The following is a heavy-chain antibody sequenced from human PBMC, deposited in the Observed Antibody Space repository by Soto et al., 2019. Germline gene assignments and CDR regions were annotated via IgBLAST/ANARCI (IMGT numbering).Heavy chain of an antibody. CDR3: ARVRDSSGYYAFDI. CDR1: GFTFSSYA. D-gene: IGHD3-22*01. V-gene: IGHV3-30-3*01. CDR2: ISYDGSNK. Sequence: QVQLVESGGGVVQPGRFLRLSCAASGFTFSSYAIHWVRQAPGKGLEWVAVISYDGSNKYYADSVKGRFTISRDNSKNTLYLQMNSLRAEDTAVYYCARVRDSSGYYAFDIWGQGTMVTVSS. J-gene: IGHJ3*02.